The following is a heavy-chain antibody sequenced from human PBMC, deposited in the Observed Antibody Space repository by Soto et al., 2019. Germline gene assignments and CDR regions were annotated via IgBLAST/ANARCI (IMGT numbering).Heavy chain of an antibody. CDR3: ARTPYYYGSGSKILDS. J-gene: IGHJ4*02. D-gene: IGHD3-10*01. V-gene: IGHV5-51*01. Sequence: GESLKISCQASGYRFSSYWIGWARQMPGQGLEWMGIIYPGDSDTRYSPSFHGQVTISADKSINTAYLQWSGLKASDTAMYYCARTPYYYGSGSKILDSWGQGTLVTVSS. CDR2: IYPGDSDT. CDR1: GYRFSSYW.